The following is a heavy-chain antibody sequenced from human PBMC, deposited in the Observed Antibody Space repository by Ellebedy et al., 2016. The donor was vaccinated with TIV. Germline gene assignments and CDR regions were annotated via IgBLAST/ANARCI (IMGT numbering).Heavy chain of an antibody. J-gene: IGHJ4*02. CDR2: NYFSGST. CDR3: ARVGASSSWSYYFDY. V-gene: IGHV4-59*01. CDR1: GGSFSTYY. D-gene: IGHD6-13*01. Sequence: MPSETLSLTCTVSGGSFSTYYWSWIRQPPGKTLAYIGYNYFSGSTNYNPSLRSRVTISVDTSKNQFSLELTSVTAADTAVYYCARVGASSSWSYYFDYWGQGSLVTVSS.